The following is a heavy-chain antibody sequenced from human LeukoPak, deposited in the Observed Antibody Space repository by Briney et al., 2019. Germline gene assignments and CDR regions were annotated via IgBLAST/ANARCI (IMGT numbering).Heavy chain of an antibody. D-gene: IGHD5-18*01. Sequence: GGSLRLSCVVSGFTVDSSAMHWVRQAPGKGLVWVSGVQSDGRRVTYADSVKGRFTIFRDNAKNTLYLQMSSLRVEDTAVYYCAAGPADNSYDNYWGQGTLVTVSS. J-gene: IGHJ4*02. V-gene: IGHV3-74*03. CDR3: AAGPADNSYDNY. CDR1: GFTVDSSA. CDR2: VQSDGRRV.